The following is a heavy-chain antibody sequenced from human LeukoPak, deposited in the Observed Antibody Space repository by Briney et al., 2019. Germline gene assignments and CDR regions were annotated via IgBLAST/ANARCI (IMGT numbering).Heavy chain of an antibody. V-gene: IGHV4-39*07. D-gene: IGHD3-16*01. J-gene: IGHJ3*02. CDR3: ARPYYDYAFDI. CDR1: GGSISSSSYY. Sequence: ASETLSLTCTVSGGSISSSSYYWGWIRQPPGKGLEWIGSIYYSGSTCYNPSLKSRVTISVDTSKNQFSLKLSSVTAADTAVYYCARPYYDYAFDIWGQGTMVTVSS. CDR2: IYYSGST.